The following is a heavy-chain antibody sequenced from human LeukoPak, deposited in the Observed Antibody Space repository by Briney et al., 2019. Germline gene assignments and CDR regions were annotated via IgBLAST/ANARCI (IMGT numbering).Heavy chain of an antibody. Sequence: SGPTLVNPTQTLTLTCTFSGFSLSTSGMCVSWIRQPPGKALEWLARIDWDDDKYYSTSLKTRLTISKDTSKNQVVLTMTNMDPVDTATYYCARIVSYDSSGYYPYFDYWGQGTLVTVSS. J-gene: IGHJ4*02. CDR3: ARIVSYDSSGYYPYFDY. CDR2: IDWDDDK. D-gene: IGHD3-22*01. V-gene: IGHV2-70*11. CDR1: GFSLSTSGMC.